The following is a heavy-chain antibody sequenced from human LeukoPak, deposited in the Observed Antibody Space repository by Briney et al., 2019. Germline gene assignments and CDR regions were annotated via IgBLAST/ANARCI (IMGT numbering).Heavy chain of an antibody. V-gene: IGHV3-30*18. CDR3: AKDGENRIFDY. J-gene: IGHJ4*02. D-gene: IGHD2-15*01. Sequence: PGRSLRLSCAASGFTFSNYGMHWVRQAPGKGLEWVAVVSYDGSYKSYADSVKGRFTISRDNSKNTLYLQMNSLRAEDTAVYYCAKDGENRIFDYWGQGTLVTVSS. CDR2: VSYDGSYK. CDR1: GFTFSNYG.